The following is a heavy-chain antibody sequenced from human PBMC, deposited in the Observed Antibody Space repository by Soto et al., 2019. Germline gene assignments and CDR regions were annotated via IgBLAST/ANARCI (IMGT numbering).Heavy chain of an antibody. CDR3: ARDYGDYYFDY. J-gene: IGHJ4*02. D-gene: IGHD4-17*01. Sequence: QVQLVQSGAEVKKPGASVKVSCKASGYTFTSYGISWVRQAPGQGLEWMGGISAYNGNTNYAQKIQGRVTMTTDTCTSTAYMELRSLRSEDTAVYYCARDYGDYYFDYWGQGTLVTVSS. CDR2: ISAYNGNT. CDR1: GYTFTSYG. V-gene: IGHV1-18*01.